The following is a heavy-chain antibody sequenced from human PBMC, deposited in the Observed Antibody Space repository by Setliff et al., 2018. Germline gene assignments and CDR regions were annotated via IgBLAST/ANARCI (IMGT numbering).Heavy chain of an antibody. CDR2: IYSSGST. CDR3: ARDLYSSSSGGFYYYYYMDV. CDR1: GGSISSGSYY. J-gene: IGHJ6*03. D-gene: IGHD6-6*01. V-gene: IGHV4-61*09. Sequence: LSLTCTVSGGSISSGSYYWSWIRQPAGKGLEWIGHIYSSGSTNYNPSLKSRVTISVDRSKNQFSLKLSSVIAADTAVYYCARDLYSSSSGGFYYYYYMDVWGKGTTVTVSS.